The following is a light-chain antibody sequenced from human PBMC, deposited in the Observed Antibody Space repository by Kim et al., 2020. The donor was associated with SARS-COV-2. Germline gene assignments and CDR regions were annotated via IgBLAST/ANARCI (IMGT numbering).Light chain of an antibody. CDR1: SLRSYY. CDR2: GKN. V-gene: IGLV3-19*01. Sequence: ALGQIVRITCQGDSLRSYYASWYQQKPRQAPVLVIYGKNNRPSGIPDRLSGSSSGNTASLTITGAQAEDEADYYCNSRDSSGNHWVFGGGTKLTVL. CDR3: NSRDSSGNHWV. J-gene: IGLJ3*02.